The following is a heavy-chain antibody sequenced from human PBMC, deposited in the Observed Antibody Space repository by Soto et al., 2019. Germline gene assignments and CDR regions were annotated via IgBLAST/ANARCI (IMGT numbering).Heavy chain of an antibody. CDR2: IKEDGSEK. CDR1: GFSFNTYW. D-gene: IGHD3-10*01. CDR3: AREATNAMVRGVLY. J-gene: IGHJ4*01. V-gene: IGHV3-7*03. Sequence: PGGSLRLSCAASGFSFNTYWMSGVRQAPGKGLEWVANIKEDGSEKYYVDSVKGRFTISRDNARNSLYMQMRSLRAEDTAVYYCAREATNAMVRGVLYWGHGTLVTVSS.